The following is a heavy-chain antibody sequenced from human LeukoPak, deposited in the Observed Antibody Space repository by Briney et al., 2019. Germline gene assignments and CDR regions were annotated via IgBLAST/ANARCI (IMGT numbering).Heavy chain of an antibody. Sequence: PGGSLRLSCAASGFTFSSYAMSWVHQAPGKGLEWVSAISGSGGSTYYADSVKGRFTISRDNSKNTLYLQMNSLRAEDTAVYYCAKGGYCSGGSCYKFSWFDPWGQGTLVTVSS. CDR1: GFTFSSYA. V-gene: IGHV3-23*01. D-gene: IGHD2-15*01. CDR3: AKGGYCSGGSCYKFSWFDP. J-gene: IGHJ5*02. CDR2: ISGSGGST.